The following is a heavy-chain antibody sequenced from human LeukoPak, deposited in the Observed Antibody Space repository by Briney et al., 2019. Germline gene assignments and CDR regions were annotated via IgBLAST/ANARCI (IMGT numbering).Heavy chain of an antibody. J-gene: IGHJ5*02. CDR3: AGHGGEQQLVNWFDP. Sequence: GESLKISCKGSGYRFTTHWIGWVRQMPGKGLEWMGIIYPDDSNTRYSPSFQGQVTLSADKSINTAYLQWSSLRASDTAMYYCAGHGGEQQLVNWFDPWGQGTLVTVSS. CDR1: GYRFTTHW. V-gene: IGHV5-51*01. D-gene: IGHD6-13*01. CDR2: IYPDDSNT.